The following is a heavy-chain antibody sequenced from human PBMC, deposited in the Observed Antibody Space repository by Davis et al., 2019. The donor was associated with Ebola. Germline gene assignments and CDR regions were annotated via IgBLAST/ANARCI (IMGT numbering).Heavy chain of an antibody. CDR1: GVSIGSSGYY. V-gene: IGHV4-39*01. CDR3: ARLVTACSGGICYSDFDD. Sequence: MPSETLSLTCTVSGVSIGSSGYYWGWVRQPPGKGLEWIGTLHFRGSTYYSPSLTGRVTLSGDSSKNEFSLTLDSVTAADTGVYYCARLVTACSGGICYSDFDDWGQGTLVTVSS. D-gene: IGHD2-15*01. J-gene: IGHJ4*02. CDR2: LHFRGST.